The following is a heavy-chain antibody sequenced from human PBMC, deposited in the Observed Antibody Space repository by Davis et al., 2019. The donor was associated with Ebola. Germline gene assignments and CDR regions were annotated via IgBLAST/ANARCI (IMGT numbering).Heavy chain of an antibody. CDR3: AKDGIAAAGIDLYYYYYYMDV. CDR1: GFTFSSYG. V-gene: IGHV3-30*18. Sequence: GESLKISCAASGFTFSSYGMHWVRQAPGKGLEWVAVISYDGSNKYYADSVKGRFTISRDNSKNTLYLQMNSLRAEDTAVYYCAKDGIAAAGIDLYYYYYYMDVWGKGTTVTVSS. D-gene: IGHD6-13*01. J-gene: IGHJ6*03. CDR2: ISYDGSNK.